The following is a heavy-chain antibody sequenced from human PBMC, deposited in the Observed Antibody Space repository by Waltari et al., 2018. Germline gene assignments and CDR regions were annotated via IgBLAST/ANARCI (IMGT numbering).Heavy chain of an antibody. Sequence: EVQLVESGGGLVQPGGSLRLSCAASGFTFRSYEMNWVRQAPGKGLELFSYISSSGSTKYCADAVKGRFTISRDNAKNSLYLQMNSLRAEDTAVYYCARDQRAYDSSGYYYVLGFDIWGQGTMITVSS. D-gene: IGHD3-22*01. CDR1: GFTFRSYE. J-gene: IGHJ3*02. CDR3: ARDQRAYDSSGYYYVLGFDI. CDR2: ISSSGSTK. V-gene: IGHV3-48*03.